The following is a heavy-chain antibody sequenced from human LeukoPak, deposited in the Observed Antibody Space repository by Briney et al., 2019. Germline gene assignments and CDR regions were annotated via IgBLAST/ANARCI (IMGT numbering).Heavy chain of an antibody. CDR2: ISSPGTTT. CDR1: GFTFSDYY. V-gene: IGHV3-11*01. D-gene: IGHD6-19*01. Sequence: GGSLRLSCAASGFTFSDYYMSWTRQAPGEGLEWVSYISSPGTTTYYADSVRGRFTISRDNAKNSLYLQMNSLRAEDTAVYYCVRDVAVAGIPFDYWGQGTLVTVSS. J-gene: IGHJ4*02. CDR3: VRDVAVAGIPFDY.